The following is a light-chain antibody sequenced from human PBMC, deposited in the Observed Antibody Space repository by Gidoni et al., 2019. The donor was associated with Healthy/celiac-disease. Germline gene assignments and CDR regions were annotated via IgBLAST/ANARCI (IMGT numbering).Light chain of an antibody. V-gene: IGKV3-20*01. Sequence: EIVLTPSPCTLSLSPGERATLSCRASQSVSSRHLAWYPQKPGQAPRRLIYGASSRATGIPDRFSGSWSGTDFTLTISRLEPEDFAVYYCQQYGSSLSLTFGGXTKVEIK. CDR1: QSVSSRH. CDR2: GAS. CDR3: QQYGSSLSLT. J-gene: IGKJ4*01.